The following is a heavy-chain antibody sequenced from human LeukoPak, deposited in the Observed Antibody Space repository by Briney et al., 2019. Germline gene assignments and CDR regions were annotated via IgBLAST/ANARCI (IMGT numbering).Heavy chain of an antibody. J-gene: IGHJ3*02. CDR3: ARDAGGSPAGDAFDI. D-gene: IGHD1-26*01. CDR1: GFTFSSYS. V-gene: IGHV3-21*01. CDR2: ISSSSSSYI. Sequence: GGSLRLSCAASGFTFSSYSMNWVRQAPGKGLEWVSSISSSSSSYIYYADSVKGRFTISRDNAKNSLYLQMNSLRAEDTAVYYCARDAGGSPAGDAFDIWGQGTMVTVSS.